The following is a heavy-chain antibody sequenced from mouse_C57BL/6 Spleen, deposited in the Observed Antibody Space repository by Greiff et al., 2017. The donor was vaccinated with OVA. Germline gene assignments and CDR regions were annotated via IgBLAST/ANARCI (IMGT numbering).Heavy chain of an antibody. J-gene: IGHJ2*01. V-gene: IGHV5-17*01. Sequence: EVKLVESGGGLVKPGGSLKLSCAASGFTFSDYGMHWVRQAPEKGLEWVAYISSGSSTIYYEATVQGRFTLSRDNAKNTLFLQMTSLRSEDTAMYYCAGTNYYGSSYFDYWGQGTTLTVSS. CDR3: AGTNYYGSSYFDY. CDR2: ISSGSSTI. CDR1: GFTFSDYG. D-gene: IGHD1-1*01.